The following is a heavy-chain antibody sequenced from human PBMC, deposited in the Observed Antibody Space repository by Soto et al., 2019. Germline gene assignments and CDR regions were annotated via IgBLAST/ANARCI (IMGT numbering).Heavy chain of an antibody. V-gene: IGHV3-21*01. CDR1: GFTLGSFS. CDR3: ARDLGSGSYYPGDYYGMDV. Sequence: EVQLVESGGGLVKPGGSLRLSFAASGFTLGSFSMNWVGQAPGKGLEWVSSISSSSSYIYYADSVKGRFTISRDNAKNSLYLQMNSLRAEDTAVYYCARDLGSGSYYPGDYYGMDVWGQGTTVTVSS. D-gene: IGHD1-26*01. J-gene: IGHJ6*02. CDR2: ISSSSSYI.